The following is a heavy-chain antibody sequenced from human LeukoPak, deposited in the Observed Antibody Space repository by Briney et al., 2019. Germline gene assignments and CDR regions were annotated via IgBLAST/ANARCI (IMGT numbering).Heavy chain of an antibody. J-gene: IGHJ6*02. Sequence: GESLKISLTSSGYSFSKFWIAWVRQTPGKGPEWMGFIYFYEFLVRYSPSFEGQVTVSADNSISTAYLQCSSLKASDTAMYYCGRYGLSGHGYTSYFYYGMDFWGQGTAVTVSS. CDR2: IYFYEFLV. D-gene: IGHD5-24*01. V-gene: IGHV5-51*01. CDR1: GYSFSKFW. CDR3: GRYGLSGHGYTSYFYYGMDF.